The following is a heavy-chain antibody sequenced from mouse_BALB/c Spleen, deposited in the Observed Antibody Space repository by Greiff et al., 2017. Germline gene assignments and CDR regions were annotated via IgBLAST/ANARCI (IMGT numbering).Heavy chain of an antibody. V-gene: IGHV5-6-5*01. CDR1: GFTFSSYA. D-gene: IGHD5-1-1*01. CDR3: ARETYLYYFDY. Sequence: DVKLVESGGGLVKPGGSLKLSCAASGFTFSSYAMSWVRQTPEKRLEWVASISSGGSTYYPDSVKGRFTISRDNARNILYLQMSSLRSEDTAMYYCARETYLYYFDYWGQGTTLTVSS. CDR2: ISSGGST. J-gene: IGHJ2*01.